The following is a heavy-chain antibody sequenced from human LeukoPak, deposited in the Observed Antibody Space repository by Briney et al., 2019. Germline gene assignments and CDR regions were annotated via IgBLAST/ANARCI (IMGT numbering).Heavy chain of an antibody. CDR3: ARAPDYYDSSGYYSY. J-gene: IGHJ4*02. Sequence: GASVKVSCKASGYTFTSYGISWVRQAPGQGLEWMGWISAYNGNTNYAQKLQARVTMTTDTSTSTAYMELRSLRSDDTAVYYCARAPDYYDSSGYYSYWGQGTLVTVSS. CDR1: GYTFTSYG. CDR2: ISAYNGNT. D-gene: IGHD3-22*01. V-gene: IGHV1-18*01.